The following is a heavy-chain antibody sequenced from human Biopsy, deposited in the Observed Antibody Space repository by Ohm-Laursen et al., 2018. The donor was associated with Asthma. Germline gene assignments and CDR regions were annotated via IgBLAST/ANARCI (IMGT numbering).Heavy chain of an antibody. CDR2: ISSGGGSR. J-gene: IGHJ3*02. V-gene: IGHV3-23*01. CDR3: AKERYYDFWSGYPI. D-gene: IGHD3-3*01. CDR1: GFRFSDYG. Sequence: SLRLSCSASGFRFSDYGMNWVRQAPGKGLEWVASISSGGGSRDYADSVKGRFTISRDNSKNTLYLQMNSLRAEDTAVYYCAKERYYDFWSGYPIWGQGTMVTVSS.